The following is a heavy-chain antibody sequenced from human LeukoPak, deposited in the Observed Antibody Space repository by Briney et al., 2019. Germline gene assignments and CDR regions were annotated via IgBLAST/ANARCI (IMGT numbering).Heavy chain of an antibody. V-gene: IGHV3-30*18. CDR3: AKKARGGSGSYFNWFDP. Sequence: GGSLRLSCAASGFTFSSYGMHWVRQAPGKGLEWVAVISYDGSNKYYADSVKGRFTISRDNSKNTLYLQMNSLRAEDTAVYYCAKKARGGSGSYFNWFDPWGQGTLVTVSS. D-gene: IGHD3-10*01. J-gene: IGHJ5*02. CDR1: GFTFSSYG. CDR2: ISYDGSNK.